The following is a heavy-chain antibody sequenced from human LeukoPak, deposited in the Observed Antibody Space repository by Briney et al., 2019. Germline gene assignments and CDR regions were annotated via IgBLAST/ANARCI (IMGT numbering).Heavy chain of an antibody. V-gene: IGHV4-59*08. Sequence: SETLSLTCTVSGGSMSGHWWSWIRQSPGKGLEWIGDIFYSGGTNNNSPLKSRLTMSLDTSKNQFSLKLSSVTAADTAMYYCARRHYYGSGRSLWFDPWGQGTLVTVSS. CDR3: ARRHYYGSGRSLWFDP. D-gene: IGHD3-10*01. J-gene: IGHJ5*02. CDR2: IFYSGGT. CDR1: GGSMSGHW.